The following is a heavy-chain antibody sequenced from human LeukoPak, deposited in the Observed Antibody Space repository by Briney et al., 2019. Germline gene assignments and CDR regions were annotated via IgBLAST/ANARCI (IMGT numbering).Heavy chain of an antibody. CDR2: ISNDGSDK. CDR3: AKGCSRGSSCYIIDC. V-gene: IGHV3-30*18. CDR1: GFTLSSYG. D-gene: IGHD2-15*01. Sequence: PGSSLRLSCAAPGFTLSSYGMHWVRQAPGKGLVWVAIISNDGSDKKYADSVKGRFTISRDNSKNTLYLQMSGLRAEDTALYYCAKGCSRGSSCYIIDCWGQGTLVTVSS. J-gene: IGHJ4*02.